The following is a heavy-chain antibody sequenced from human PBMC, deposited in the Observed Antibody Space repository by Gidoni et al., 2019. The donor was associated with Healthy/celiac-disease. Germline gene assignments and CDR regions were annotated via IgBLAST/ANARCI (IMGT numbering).Heavy chain of an antibody. CDR2: FIGSVGRA. Sequence: EVQLWESGGGSVQAGGSGRPACAASGCTLSSDAMCGVRRAPGKGLGWCSAFIGSVGRAYSAAPLKGRFTISIDNSKNTLYLQINRLRAEDTAVYYCAKDPLLGYCSSTSCYAGYFDYWGQGTLVTVSS. J-gene: IGHJ4*02. D-gene: IGHD2-2*01. CDR3: AKDPLLGYCSSTSCYAGYFDY. V-gene: IGHV3-23*01. CDR1: GCTLSSDA.